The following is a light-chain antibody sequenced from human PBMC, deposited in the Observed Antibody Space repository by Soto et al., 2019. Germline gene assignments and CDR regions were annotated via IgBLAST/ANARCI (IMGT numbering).Light chain of an antibody. J-gene: IGKJ1*01. Sequence: EIVLTQSPGTLSLSPGERGTLSCRASESVNSLAWYQQKPGQDPRRLIYGASNRATGIPDRFSGSGSGTDLTITITRLEPEDFAVYYCQYYGGSPRTFGQGTKVDIK. CDR3: QYYGGSPRT. V-gene: IGKV3-20*01. CDR1: ESVNS. CDR2: GAS.